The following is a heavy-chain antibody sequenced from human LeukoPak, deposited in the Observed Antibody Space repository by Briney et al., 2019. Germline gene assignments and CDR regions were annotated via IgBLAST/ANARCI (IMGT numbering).Heavy chain of an antibody. CDR1: GYTFTSYG. CDR3: ARDPGFTAMYNNWFDP. D-gene: IGHD5-18*01. V-gene: IGHV1-18*01. Sequence: ASVKVSCKASGYTFTSYGISWVRQAPGQGLEWMGWISAYNGNTNYAQKLQGRVTMTTDTSTSTAYMELRSLRSDDTAVYYCARDPGFTAMYNNWFDPWGQGTLVTVSS. J-gene: IGHJ5*02. CDR2: ISAYNGNT.